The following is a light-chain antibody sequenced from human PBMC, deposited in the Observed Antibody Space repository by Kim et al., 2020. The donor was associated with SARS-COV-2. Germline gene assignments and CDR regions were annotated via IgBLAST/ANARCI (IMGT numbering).Light chain of an antibody. V-gene: IGKV3-20*01. J-gene: IGKJ2*01. CDR1: QSVSNYY. CDR3: QYYGRSLYT. Sequence: EIVLTQSPDTLSLSPGERATLSCRASQSVSNYYLAWYQQKPGQAPRLLLYGVSSRATGIPDRFSGSGSGTDFTLTISRLEPEDFVVYYCQYYGRSLYTFGQGTKLEI. CDR2: GVS.